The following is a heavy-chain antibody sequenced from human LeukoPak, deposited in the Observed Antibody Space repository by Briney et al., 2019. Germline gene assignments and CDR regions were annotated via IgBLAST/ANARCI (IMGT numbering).Heavy chain of an antibody. V-gene: IGHV3-9*01. CDR2: ISWNSGSI. Sequence: GGSLRLSRAASGFTFDDCAMHWVRQAPGKGLEWVSGISWNSGSIGYADSVKGRFTISRDNAKNSLYLQMNSLRAEDTALYYCAKGSYDFWSGYYYGMDVWGQGTTVTVSS. CDR3: AKGSYDFWSGYYYGMDV. CDR1: GFTFDDCA. D-gene: IGHD3-3*01. J-gene: IGHJ6*02.